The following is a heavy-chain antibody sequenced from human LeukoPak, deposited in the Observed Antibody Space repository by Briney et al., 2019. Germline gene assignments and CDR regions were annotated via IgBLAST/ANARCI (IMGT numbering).Heavy chain of an antibody. CDR3: ARGPRESEILAGHYVWFDP. J-gene: IGHJ5*02. Sequence: SETLSLTCAVYGGSFSGYYWSWIRQPPGKGLEWIGEINHSGSTNYNPSLKSRVTISVDTSKNQFSLKLSSVTAADTAVYYCARGPRESEILAGHYVWFDPWGQGTLLTVSS. CDR2: INHSGST. V-gene: IGHV4-34*01. CDR1: GGSFSGYY. D-gene: IGHD3-9*01.